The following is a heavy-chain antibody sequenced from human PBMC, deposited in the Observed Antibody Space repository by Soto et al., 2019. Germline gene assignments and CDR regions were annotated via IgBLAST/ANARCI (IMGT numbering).Heavy chain of an antibody. D-gene: IGHD3-10*01. CDR1: GGSLSSYY. CDR2: IYYNGAT. J-gene: IGHJ4*02. Sequence: SETLSLTSTVSGGSLSSYYWSWIRQPPGKGLEWLGYIYYNGATYYNPSLDSRLTISVDTSKNQFSLKLRSVTAADTAVYFCARDGGRGYYGSGTYYDFWGQGTPVTVSS. V-gene: IGHV4-30-4*01. CDR3: ARDGGRGYYGSGTYYDF.